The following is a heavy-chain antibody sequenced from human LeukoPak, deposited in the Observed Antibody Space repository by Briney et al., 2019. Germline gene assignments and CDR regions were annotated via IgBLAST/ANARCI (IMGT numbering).Heavy chain of an antibody. V-gene: IGHV3-21*01. J-gene: IGHJ6*02. CDR1: GFTFSNAW. Sequence: GGSLRLSCAASGFTFSNAWMNWVRQAPGKGLEWVSSISSSSSYIYYADSVKGRFTISRDNAKNSLYLQMNSLRAEDTAVYYCARVRGAYGMDVWGQGTTVTVSS. D-gene: IGHD5-24*01. CDR2: ISSSSSYI. CDR3: ARVRGAYGMDV.